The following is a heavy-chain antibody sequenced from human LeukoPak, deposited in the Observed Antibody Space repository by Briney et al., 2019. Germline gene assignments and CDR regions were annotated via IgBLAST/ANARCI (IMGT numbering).Heavy chain of an antibody. D-gene: IGHD3-22*01. CDR3: ARHYGGPTVGIVVVIIMENFDY. J-gene: IGHJ4*02. Sequence: SEALSLTCTVSGGSISSSSYYWGWIRQPPGKGLEWIGSIYYSGSTYYNPSLKSRVTISVDTSKNQFSLKLSSVTAADTAVYYCARHYGGPTVGIVVVIIMENFDYWGQGTLVTVSS. CDR1: GGSISSSSYY. V-gene: IGHV4-39*01. CDR2: IYYSGST.